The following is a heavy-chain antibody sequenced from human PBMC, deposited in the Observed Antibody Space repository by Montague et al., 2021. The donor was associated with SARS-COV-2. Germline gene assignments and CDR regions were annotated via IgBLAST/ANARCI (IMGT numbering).Heavy chain of an antibody. CDR2: ISSSTNII. D-gene: IGHD6-6*01. V-gene: IGHV3-48*04. CDR1: GSTFSSYS. Sequence: SLRLSCAASGSTFSSYSVNWVRQAPGKGLEWISYISSSTNIIYYADSVKGRFTISRDNARNSLYLQMNSLRVDDTAVYHCAKDLVLRAARPDALDVWGQGTVVTVSS. J-gene: IGHJ3*01. CDR3: AKDLVLRAARPDALDV.